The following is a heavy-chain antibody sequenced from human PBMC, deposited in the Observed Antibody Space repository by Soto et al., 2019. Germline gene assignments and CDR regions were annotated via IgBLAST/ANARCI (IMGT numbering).Heavy chain of an antibody. D-gene: IGHD2-15*01. CDR2: IYHSGST. V-gene: IGHV4-30-2*01. Sequence: QLQLQESGSGLVKPSQTLSLTCAVSGGAISSGGYSWSWIRQPPGKVLEWIGYIYHSGSTYYNPSLESRVTVSVDRSKNQFSLKLSSVTAADTAVYYCARAAGDCSGGSCYSVYFQHWGQGTLVTVSS. J-gene: IGHJ1*01. CDR3: ARAAGDCSGGSCYSVYFQH. CDR1: GGAISSGGYS.